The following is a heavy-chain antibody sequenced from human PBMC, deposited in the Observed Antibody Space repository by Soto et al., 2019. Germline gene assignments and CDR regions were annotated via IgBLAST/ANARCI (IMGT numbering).Heavy chain of an antibody. D-gene: IGHD2-2*01. CDR1: AGSLSPNY. V-gene: IGHV4-59*08. CDR3: ARLGAFYQAMDS. CDR2: IYYAGTT. Sequence: SETLSLTCPVSAGSLSPNYSSWIRQPPGKGLEWIGYIYYAGTTTYNPSLQSRVSISLDTSKNEVSLKLTSVTAADTAVYFCARLGAFYQAMDSWGQGTLVTVS. J-gene: IGHJ1*01.